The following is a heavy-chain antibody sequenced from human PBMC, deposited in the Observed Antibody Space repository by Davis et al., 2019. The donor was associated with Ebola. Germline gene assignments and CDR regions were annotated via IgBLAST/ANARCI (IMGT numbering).Heavy chain of an antibody. J-gene: IGHJ4*02. V-gene: IGHV3-9*01. D-gene: IGHD2-15*01. CDR3: AKSRGGSCYSSVDY. Sequence: SLKISCAASGFTFHDYAMHWVRQAPGKGLEWVSGISWNSGRIDYADSVKGRFTISRDSAKNSLYLQMNSLRAEDTALYYCAKSRGGSCYSSVDYWGQGTLATVSS. CDR2: ISWNSGRI. CDR1: GFTFHDYA.